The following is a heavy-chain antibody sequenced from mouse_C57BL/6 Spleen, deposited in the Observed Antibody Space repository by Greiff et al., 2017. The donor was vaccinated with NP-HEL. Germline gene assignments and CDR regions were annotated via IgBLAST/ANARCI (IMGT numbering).Heavy chain of an antibody. CDR1: GFNIKDDY. CDR3: TSAGYSYAMYY. Sequence: VQLQQSGAELVRPGASVKLSCTASGFNIKDDYMHWVKQRPEQGLEWIGWIDPENGDTEYASKFQGKATITADTSSNPAYLQLSSLTSEDAAVYYCTSAGYSYAMYYWGQGPSVTVSS. CDR2: IDPENGDT. D-gene: IGHD2-3*01. J-gene: IGHJ4*01. V-gene: IGHV14-4*01.